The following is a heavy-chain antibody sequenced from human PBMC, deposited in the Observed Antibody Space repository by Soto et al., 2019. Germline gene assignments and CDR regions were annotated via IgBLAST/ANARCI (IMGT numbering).Heavy chain of an antibody. J-gene: IGHJ4*02. CDR1: GYTLSGFF. Sequence: APVEGSCQASGYTLSGFFMHWVRQAPGQGLEWMGWINPSNGGKKYAEKFQGRVTMTRDTSISTAYVELSRLTSDDTAVYYCASAAVTGTAGLDFWGQGTLVTVSS. CDR3: ASAAVTGTAGLDF. D-gene: IGHD6-19*01. V-gene: IGHV1-2*02. CDR2: INPSNGGK.